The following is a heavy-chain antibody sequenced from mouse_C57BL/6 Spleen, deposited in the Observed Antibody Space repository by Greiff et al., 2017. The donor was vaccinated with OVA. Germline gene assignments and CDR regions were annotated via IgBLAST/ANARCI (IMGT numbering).Heavy chain of an antibody. Sequence: QVQLQQPGAELVKPGASVKLSCKASGYTFTSYWMQWVKQRPGQGLEWIGEIDPSDSSTNYNQKFKGKATLTVDTSSSTAYMQLSSLTSEDSAVYYCATITTVVATRYFDVWGTGTTVTVSS. CDR2: IDPSDSST. J-gene: IGHJ1*03. V-gene: IGHV1-50*01. CDR1: GYTFTSYW. D-gene: IGHD1-1*01. CDR3: ATITTVVATRYFDV.